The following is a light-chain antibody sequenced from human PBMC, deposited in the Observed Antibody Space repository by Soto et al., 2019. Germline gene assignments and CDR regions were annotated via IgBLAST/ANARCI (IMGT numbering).Light chain of an antibody. CDR2: GAS. V-gene: IGKV3-20*01. Sequence: EIVLTQSPGTLSLSPGERATLSCRASQSVSSSYLAWYQQKPGQAPRLLIYGASSRATGIPDRFSGSGSGTDLTLTISRLEPEDFAVYYCQQYGSSGVYTFGQGTKLEIK. CDR3: QQYGSSGVYT. CDR1: QSVSSSY. J-gene: IGKJ2*01.